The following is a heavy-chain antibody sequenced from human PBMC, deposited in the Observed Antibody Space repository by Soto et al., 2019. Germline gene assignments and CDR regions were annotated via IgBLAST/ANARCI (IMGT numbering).Heavy chain of an antibody. CDR1: GGFISRGDSS. CDR3: ASSIYSTSAQLYYGMYV. V-gene: IGHV4-30-2*01. Sequence: SATLSPTCAVSGGFISRGDSSWSWIRQPPGRGLEWIGSMYHSGITYYNLFLKSRVTISVDTSKNQLSLKLGSATAADTAVYYCASSIYSTSAQLYYGMYVWGQGPTVTVS. CDR2: MYHSGIT. D-gene: IGHD6-6*01. J-gene: IGHJ6*02.